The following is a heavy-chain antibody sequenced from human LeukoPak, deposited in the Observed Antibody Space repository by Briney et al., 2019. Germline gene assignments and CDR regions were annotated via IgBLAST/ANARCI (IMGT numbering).Heavy chain of an antibody. J-gene: IGHJ4*02. D-gene: IGHD3-3*01. CDR1: GGSISSYY. Sequence: SETLSLTCTVSGGSISSYYWSWIRQPPGKGLEWIGYIYYSGSTNYNPSLKSRVTISVDTSKNQFSLKLSSVTAAGTAVYYCARAKYYDFWSGHLGPFDYWGQGTLVTVSS. CDR3: ARAKYYDFWSGHLGPFDY. V-gene: IGHV4-59*01. CDR2: IYYSGST.